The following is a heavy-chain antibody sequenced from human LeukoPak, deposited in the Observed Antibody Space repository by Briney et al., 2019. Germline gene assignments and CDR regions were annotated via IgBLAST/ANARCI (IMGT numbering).Heavy chain of an antibody. D-gene: IGHD2-2*01. V-gene: IGHV3-23*01. CDR1: GFTFSSYA. Sequence: GGSLRLSCAASGFTFSSYAMSWVRQAPGKGLEWVSAISGSGDSTYYADSVKGRFTISRDNSKNTLYLQMNSLRAEDTAVYYCAKDWTSGYSSSWMYNWFDSWGLGTLVTVSS. J-gene: IGHJ5*01. CDR3: AKDWTSGYSSSWMYNWFDS. CDR2: ISGSGDST.